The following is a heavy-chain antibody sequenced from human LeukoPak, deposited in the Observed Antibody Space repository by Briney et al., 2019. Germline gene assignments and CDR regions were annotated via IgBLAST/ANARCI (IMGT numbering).Heavy chain of an antibody. V-gene: IGHV4-39*07. J-gene: IGHJ4*02. CDR3: ARTGTDYYDSSGYQSPFDY. CDR1: GGSISSSSYY. CDR2: IYYSGST. D-gene: IGHD3-22*01. Sequence: PSATLSLTCTVSGGSISSSSYYWGWIRQPPGKGLEWIGSIYYSGSTYYNPSLKSRVTISVDASKNQFSLKLSSVTAADTAVYYCARTGTDYYDSSGYQSPFDYWGQGTLVTVSS.